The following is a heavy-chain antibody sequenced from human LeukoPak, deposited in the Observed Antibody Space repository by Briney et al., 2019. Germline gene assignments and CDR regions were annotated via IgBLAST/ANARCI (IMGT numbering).Heavy chain of an antibody. D-gene: IGHD3-10*01. J-gene: IGHJ3*02. CDR1: GFTFSNYW. V-gene: IGHV3-74*01. CDR2: IYSDGSNT. Sequence: GGSLRLSCAASGFTFSNYWMHWVRQAPGKGLEWVSRIYSDGSNTVYAEPVKGRFTISGDNAKNTLFLPMNSLRAEDTAVYYCGRGASWQGNVCEIWGQGTMVTVSS. CDR3: GRGASWQGNVCEI.